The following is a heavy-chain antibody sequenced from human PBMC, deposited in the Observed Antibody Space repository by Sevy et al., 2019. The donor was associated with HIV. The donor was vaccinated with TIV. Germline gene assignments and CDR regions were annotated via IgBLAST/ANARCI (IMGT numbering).Heavy chain of an antibody. CDR1: GGTFSSYA. J-gene: IGHJ4*02. CDR3: AREPYYDSSGYYSLPFDY. CDR2: IIPIFGTA. V-gene: IGHV1-69*13. Sequence: ASVKVSCKASGGTFSSYAISWVRQAPGQGLEWMGGIIPIFGTANYAQKFQGRVTITADESTSTAYMELSSLRSEDTAVYYCAREPYYDSSGYYSLPFDYWGQRTLVTVSS. D-gene: IGHD3-22*01.